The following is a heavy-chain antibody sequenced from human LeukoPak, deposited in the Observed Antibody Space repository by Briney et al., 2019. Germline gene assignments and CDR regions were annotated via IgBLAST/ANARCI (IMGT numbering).Heavy chain of an antibody. CDR1: GFTFSSYA. V-gene: IGHV4-39*01. D-gene: IGHD2-15*01. CDR3: ARHSGSGYYFYFYTMDV. CDR2: IYETGST. J-gene: IGHJ6*01. Sequence: SGGSLRLSCAASGFTFSSYAMSWVRQPPGKGLEWIGCIYETGSTYYKSSLKSRVTISVDTSKNQFSLKLSSVTAADTAVYYCARHSGSGYYFYFYTMDVWGQGAMVTVSS.